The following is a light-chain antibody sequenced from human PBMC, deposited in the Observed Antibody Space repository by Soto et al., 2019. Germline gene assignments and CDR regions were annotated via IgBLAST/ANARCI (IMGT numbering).Light chain of an antibody. V-gene: IGLV2-14*01. J-gene: IGLJ1*01. Sequence: QSALTQPTSVSGSPGQSITSSCTGTSSDVGGYNYVSWYQQHPGKAPKIMIYEVSIRPSGVSNRFSGSQSGNTASLTISGLQAEDEADYYCSSYTSSSTLGVFGTGTKVTV. CDR1: SSDVGGYNY. CDR3: SSYTSSSTLGV. CDR2: EVS.